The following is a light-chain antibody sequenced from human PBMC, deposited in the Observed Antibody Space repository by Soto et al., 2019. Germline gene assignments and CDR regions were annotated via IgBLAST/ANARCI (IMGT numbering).Light chain of an antibody. Sequence: DIPLTQSPSFLSASVGDRVIITCRANQDIASYLAWYQQKPGKAPKLLIYDASTLQTAVPSKFSGSGSGTEFTLTISSLQPEDFATYYCQQINYYPLTFGQGTKVEIK. CDR1: QDIASY. V-gene: IGKV1-9*01. CDR3: QQINYYPLT. J-gene: IGKJ1*01. CDR2: DAS.